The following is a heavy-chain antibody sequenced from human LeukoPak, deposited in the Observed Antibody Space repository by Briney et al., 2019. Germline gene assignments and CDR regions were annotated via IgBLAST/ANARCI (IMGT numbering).Heavy chain of an antibody. Sequence: SQTLSLTCTVSGGSVSSSHYWDWIRQPPGKGLEWIGSIYYGGSTYYNASLRSRVTTSVDTSKNQFSLKLSSVTAADTAVYYCARRAGSIMAYDYWGQGTLVTVSS. CDR2: IYYGGST. CDR1: GGSVSSSHY. J-gene: IGHJ4*02. D-gene: IGHD5-12*01. V-gene: IGHV4-39*07. CDR3: ARRAGSIMAYDY.